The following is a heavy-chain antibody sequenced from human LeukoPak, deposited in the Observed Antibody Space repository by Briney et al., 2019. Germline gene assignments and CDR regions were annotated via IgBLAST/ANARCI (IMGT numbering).Heavy chain of an antibody. D-gene: IGHD3-3*01. Sequence: NPSETLSLTCAVYGGSFSGYYWSWIRQPPGKGLEWIGSIYYSGSTYYNPSLKSRVTISVDTSKNQFSLKLSSVTAADTAVYYCARELITIFGDNWFDPWGQGTLVTVSS. CDR2: IYYSGST. J-gene: IGHJ5*02. CDR1: GGSFSGYY. V-gene: IGHV4-34*01. CDR3: ARELITIFGDNWFDP.